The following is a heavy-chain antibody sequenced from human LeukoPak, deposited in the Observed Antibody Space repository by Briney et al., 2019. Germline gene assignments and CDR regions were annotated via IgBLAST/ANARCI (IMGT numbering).Heavy chain of an antibody. CDR3: ARATSLGDSSGYYYADS. V-gene: IGHV1-18*01. Sequence: ASVKVSCKASGYTFTNYGISWVRQAPGQGLEWMGWISGDNDNTYYAQKYQGIVTMTTDTSTNTAYMELRSLRSDDTAVCYCARATSLGDSSGYYYADSWGQGTLVTVSS. D-gene: IGHD3-22*01. CDR1: GYTFTNYG. J-gene: IGHJ5*01. CDR2: ISGDNDNT.